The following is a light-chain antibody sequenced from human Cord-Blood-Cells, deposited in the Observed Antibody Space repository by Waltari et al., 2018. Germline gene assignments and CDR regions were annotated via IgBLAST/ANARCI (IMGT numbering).Light chain of an antibody. J-gene: IGKJ1*01. V-gene: IGKV4-1*01. Sequence: DIVMTQSPDSLAVSLGERATINCKSSQCVLYSSNNKNYLAWYQQKPGQPPKLLIYWASTRESGVPDRFSGSGSGTDFTLTIGSLQAEDVAVYYCQQYYSTPRTFGQGTKVEIK. CDR2: WAS. CDR1: QCVLYSSNNKNY. CDR3: QQYYSTPRT.